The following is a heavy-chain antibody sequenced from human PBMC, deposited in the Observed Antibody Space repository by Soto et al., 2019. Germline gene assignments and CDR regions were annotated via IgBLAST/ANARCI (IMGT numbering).Heavy chain of an antibody. J-gene: IGHJ4*02. Sequence: GSLRLSCEASGFTFSEYWMSWVRQAPGKGLEWVADIKHDGSVQYYVDSVKGRLTISRDNAKKQLYLQMNGLRAEDTALYYCARAPYSNAWYRFDLWGQGTLVTVSS. V-gene: IGHV3-7*03. CDR2: IKHDGSVQ. CDR3: ARAPYSNAWYRFDL. CDR1: GFTFSEYW. D-gene: IGHD4-4*01.